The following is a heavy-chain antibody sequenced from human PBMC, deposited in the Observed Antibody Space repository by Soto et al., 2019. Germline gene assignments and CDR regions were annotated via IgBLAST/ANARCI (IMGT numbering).Heavy chain of an antibody. D-gene: IGHD6-13*01. J-gene: IGHJ4*02. CDR2: IYHSGST. Sequence: PSETLSLTCAVYGGSISSSNWWSWVRQPPGKGLEWIGEIYHSGSTNYNPSLKSRVTISVDKSKNQFYMKLSSVTAADTAVYYCARAAMGGSSWPFDYWGQGTLVTVS. CDR1: GGSISSSNW. CDR3: ARAAMGGSSWPFDY. V-gene: IGHV4-4*02.